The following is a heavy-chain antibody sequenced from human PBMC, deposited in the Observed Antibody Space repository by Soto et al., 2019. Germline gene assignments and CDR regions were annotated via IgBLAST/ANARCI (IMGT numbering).Heavy chain of an antibody. CDR3: ASLSADYCSSTSCYLLSAFDI. J-gene: IGHJ3*02. CDR2: IDPSDSYT. Sequence: PGESLKISCKGSGYSFTSYWISWVRQMPGKGLEWMGRIDPSDSYTNSSPSFQGHVTISADKSISTAYLQWSSLKASDTAMYYCASLSADYCSSTSCYLLSAFDIWGQGTMVTVSS. V-gene: IGHV5-10-1*01. CDR1: GYSFTSYW. D-gene: IGHD2-2*01.